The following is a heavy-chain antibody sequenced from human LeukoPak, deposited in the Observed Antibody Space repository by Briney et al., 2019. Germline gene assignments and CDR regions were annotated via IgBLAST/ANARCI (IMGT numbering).Heavy chain of an antibody. V-gene: IGHV4-34*01. Sequence: PSETLSLTCAVYGGSFSGYYWSWTRQPPGKGLEWIGEINHSGSTNYNPSLKSRVTISVDTSKNQFSLKLSSVTAADTAVYYCARGGRYSSGWYYYWGQGTLVTVSS. CDR1: GGSFSGYY. D-gene: IGHD6-19*01. J-gene: IGHJ4*02. CDR3: ARGGRYSSGWYYY. CDR2: INHSGST.